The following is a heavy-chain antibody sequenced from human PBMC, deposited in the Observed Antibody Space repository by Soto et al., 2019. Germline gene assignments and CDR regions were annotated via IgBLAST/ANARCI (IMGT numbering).Heavy chain of an antibody. V-gene: IGHV3-33*01. Sequence: GGSLRLSCEASGFVFRTFRMHWVRRAPGMGLEWLATIRFDGSTARYAESVRGRFKISRDNSMNTLYLQLDRLRVEDTAVYYCVRDRPNTESLTGYFDTWGQGTPVTVSS. CDR3: VRDRPNTESLTGYFDT. J-gene: IGHJ4*02. CDR1: GFVFRTFR. CDR2: IRFDGSTA. D-gene: IGHD3-9*01.